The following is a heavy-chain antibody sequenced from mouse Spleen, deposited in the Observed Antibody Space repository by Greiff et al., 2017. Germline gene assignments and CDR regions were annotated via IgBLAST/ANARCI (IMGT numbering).Heavy chain of an antibody. CDR2: ISSGSSTI. CDR1: GFTFSSFG. Sequence: EVKLVESGGGLVQPGGSRKLSCAASGFTFSSFGMHWVRQAPEKGLEWVAYISSGSSTIYYADTVKGRFTISRDNPKNTLFLQMTSLRSEDTAMYYCARNDGYYGRDAMDYWGQGTSVTVSS. V-gene: IGHV5-17*02. D-gene: IGHD2-3*01. J-gene: IGHJ4*01. CDR3: ARNDGYYGRDAMDY.